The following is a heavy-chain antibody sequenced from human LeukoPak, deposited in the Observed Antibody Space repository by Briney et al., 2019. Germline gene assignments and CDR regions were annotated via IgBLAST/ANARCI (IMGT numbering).Heavy chain of an antibody. V-gene: IGHV4-59*01. J-gene: IGHJ4*02. CDR1: GGSISSYY. D-gene: IGHD4-17*01. Sequence: SETLSLTCTVSGGSISSYYWSWIRQPPGKGLEWIGSIYYSGSTYYNPSLKSRVTISVDTSKNQFSLKLSSVTAANTAVYYCARHDYGDHFDYWGQGTLVTVSS. CDR3: ARHDYGDHFDY. CDR2: IYYSGST.